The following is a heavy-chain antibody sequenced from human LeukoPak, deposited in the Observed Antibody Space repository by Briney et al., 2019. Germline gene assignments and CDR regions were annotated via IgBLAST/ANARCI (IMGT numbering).Heavy chain of an antibody. CDR2: ISSSGTTI. V-gene: IGHV3-48*03. CDR1: GFTFSSYE. J-gene: IGHJ4*02. D-gene: IGHD5-18*01. CDR3: ARGLDDGYSYGLDY. Sequence: GGSLRLSCAASGFTFSSYEMNWVRQAPGKGLEWVSDISSSGTTIHYADSVKGRFTISRDNAKNSLYLQMSSLRAEDTAVYYCARGLDDGYSYGLDYWCQGTLVTVSS.